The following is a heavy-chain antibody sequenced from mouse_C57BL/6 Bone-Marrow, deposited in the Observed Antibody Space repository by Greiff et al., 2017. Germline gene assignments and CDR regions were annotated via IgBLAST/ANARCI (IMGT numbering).Heavy chain of an antibody. CDR2: IHPNSGST. V-gene: IGHV1-64*01. CDR1: GYTFTSYW. D-gene: IGHD2-2*01. Sequence: QVQLQQPGAELVKPGASVKLSCKASGYTFTSYWMHWVKQRPGQGLEWIGMIHPNSGSTNYNEKFKSKATLTVDKSSSTAYMQLSSLTAEDSAVYYCATLCGYDVGFAYWGQGTLVTVSA. J-gene: IGHJ3*01. CDR3: ATLCGYDVGFAY.